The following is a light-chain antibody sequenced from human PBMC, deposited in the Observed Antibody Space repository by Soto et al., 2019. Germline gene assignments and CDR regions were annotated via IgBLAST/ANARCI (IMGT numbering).Light chain of an antibody. J-gene: IGKJ1*01. CDR1: QNISRY. CDR2: VVS. CDR3: QQSYSTPRT. V-gene: IGKV1-39*01. Sequence: DIQMTQSPFSLSASVGDRVTITCRASQNISRYLNWYQQKPGKAPKVLIYVVSSLQSEVPSRFSGRGSGTDFTLTITSLQREDFATYYCQQSYSTPRTFGQGTKVEIK.